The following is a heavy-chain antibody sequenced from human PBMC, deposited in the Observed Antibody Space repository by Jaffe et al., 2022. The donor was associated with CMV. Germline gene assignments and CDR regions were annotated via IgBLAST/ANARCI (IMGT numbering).Heavy chain of an antibody. CDR3: ARGSWVSRAPLAYCGGDCYLRGYYFDY. CDR1: GGSFSGYY. Sequence: QVQLQQWGAGLLKPSETLSLTCAVYGGSFSGYYWSWIRQPPGKGLEWIGEINHSGSTNYNPSLKSRVTISVDTSKNQFSLKLSSVTAADTAVYYCARGSWVSRAPLAYCGGDCYLRGYYFDYWGQGTLVTVSS. V-gene: IGHV4-34*01. CDR2: INHSGST. D-gene: IGHD2-21*02. J-gene: IGHJ4*02.